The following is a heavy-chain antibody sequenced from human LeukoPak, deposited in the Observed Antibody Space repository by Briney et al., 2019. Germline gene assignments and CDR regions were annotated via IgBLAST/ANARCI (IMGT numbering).Heavy chain of an antibody. CDR2: INHSGST. J-gene: IGHJ6*03. D-gene: IGHD1-26*01. V-gene: IGHV4-34*01. CDR3: ARDGRSRGYYYMDV. CDR1: GGSFSGYY. Sequence: ASETLSLTCAVYGGSFSGYYWSWIRQPPGKGLEWIGEINHSGSTNYNPSLKSRVTISVDTSKNQFSLKLSSVTAADTAVYYCARDGRSRGYYYMDVWGKGTTVTTSS.